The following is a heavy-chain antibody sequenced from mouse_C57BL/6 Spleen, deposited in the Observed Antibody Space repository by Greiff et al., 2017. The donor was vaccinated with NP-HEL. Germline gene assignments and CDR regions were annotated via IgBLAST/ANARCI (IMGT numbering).Heavy chain of an antibody. CDR2: IYPGDGDT. V-gene: IGHV1-82*01. CDR3: ARGSYIPSYYAMDY. J-gene: IGHJ4*01. CDR1: GYAFSSSW. D-gene: IGHD1-1*02. Sequence: VKLMESGPELVKPGASVKISCKASGYAFSSSWMNWVKQRPGKGLEWIGRIYPGDGDTNYNGKFKGKATLTADKSSSTAYMQLSSLTTEDSAVYFWARGSYIPSYYAMDYWGQGTSVTVSS.